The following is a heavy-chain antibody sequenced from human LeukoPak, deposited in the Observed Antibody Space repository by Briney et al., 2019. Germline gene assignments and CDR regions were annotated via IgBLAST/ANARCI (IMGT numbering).Heavy chain of an antibody. CDR1: GFTFSRSA. D-gene: IGHD6-13*01. CDR3: ARGSGSSWYPDY. J-gene: IGHJ4*02. CDR2: ISNDGSNK. Sequence: GGSLRLSCEASGFTFSRSAMHWVRQAPGKGLEWEAVISNDGSNKYYADSVKGRFTISRDNSKNTLYLQMNSLRAEDTAVYYCARGSGSSWYPDYWGRGTLVSVSS. V-gene: IGHV3-30-3*01.